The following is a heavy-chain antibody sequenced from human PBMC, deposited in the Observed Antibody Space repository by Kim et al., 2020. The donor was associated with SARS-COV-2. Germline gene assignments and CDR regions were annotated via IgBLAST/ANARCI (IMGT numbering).Heavy chain of an antibody. CDR1: GFTFSSYS. CDR2: ISSSSSYI. J-gene: IGHJ4*02. D-gene: IGHD3-22*01. Sequence: GGSLRLSCAASGFTFSSYSMNWVRQAPGKGLEWVSSISSSSSYIYYADSVKGRFTISRDNAKNSLYLQMNSLRAEDTAVYYCARGFATDYYYDSSGYPFDYWGQGTLVTVSS. V-gene: IGHV3-21*01. CDR3: ARGFATDYYYDSSGYPFDY.